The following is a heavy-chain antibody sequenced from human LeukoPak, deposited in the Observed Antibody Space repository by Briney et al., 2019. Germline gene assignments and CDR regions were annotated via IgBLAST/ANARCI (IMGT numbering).Heavy chain of an antibody. V-gene: IGHV4-4*07. CDR3: AKGVSSSWYFPHYYGMDV. J-gene: IGHJ6*02. CDR2: IYTSGST. Sequence: SETLSLTCTVSGGSISSYYWSWIRQPAGKGLEWIGRIYTSGSTNYNPSLKGRVTMSVDTSKNQFSLKLSSVTAADTAVYYCAKGVSSSWYFPHYYGMDVWGQGTTVTVSS. D-gene: IGHD6-13*01. CDR1: GGSISSYY.